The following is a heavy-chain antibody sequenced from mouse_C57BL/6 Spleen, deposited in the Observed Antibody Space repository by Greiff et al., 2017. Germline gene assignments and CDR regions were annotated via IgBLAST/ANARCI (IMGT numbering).Heavy chain of an antibody. V-gene: IGHV5-9-1*02. CDR1: GFTFSSYA. Sequence: EVQLVESGEGLVKPGGSLKLSCAASGFTFSSYAMSWVRQTPEKRLEWVAYISSGGDYIYYADTVKGRFTISSDNARNTLYLQMSSLKSEDTAMYYWTRERRNYDYAMDYWGQGTSVTVSS. CDR3: TRERRNYDYAMDY. CDR2: ISSGGDYI. J-gene: IGHJ4*01. D-gene: IGHD2-1*01.